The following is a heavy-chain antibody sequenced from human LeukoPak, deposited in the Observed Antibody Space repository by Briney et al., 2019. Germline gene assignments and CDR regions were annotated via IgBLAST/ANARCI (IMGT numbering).Heavy chain of an antibody. V-gene: IGHV1-2*06. CDR1: GYTFTGYY. CDR2: INPNSGGT. D-gene: IGHD3-3*01. Sequence: ASVTVSCKASGYTFTGYYMHWVRQAPGQGLEWMGRINPNSGGTNYAQKFQGRVTMTRDTSISTAYMELSRLRSDDTAVYYCARGGLTIFGVVINWFDPWGQGTLVTVSS. J-gene: IGHJ5*02. CDR3: ARGGLTIFGVVINWFDP.